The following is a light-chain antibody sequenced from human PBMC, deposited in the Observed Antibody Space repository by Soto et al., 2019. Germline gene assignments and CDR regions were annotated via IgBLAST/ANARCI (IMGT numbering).Light chain of an antibody. CDR2: GAS. J-gene: IGKJ3*01. CDR1: QSVSSN. CDR3: QQRSNI. V-gene: IGKV3D-15*01. Sequence: EIVMTQSPATLSVSPGERATLSCRASQSVSSNLAWYQQKPGQAPRLLIYGASNRATGIPDRFSGSGSGTDFTLTISSLQPEDFAVYYCQQRSNIFGPGTKVDIK.